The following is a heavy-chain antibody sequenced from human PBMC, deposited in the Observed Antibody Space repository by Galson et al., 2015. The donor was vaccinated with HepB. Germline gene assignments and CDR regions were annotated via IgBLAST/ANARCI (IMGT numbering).Heavy chain of an antibody. D-gene: IGHD6-19*01. CDR3: AKAGGSGAWYVPDF. J-gene: IGHJ4*02. CDR1: GFTFIRYA. V-gene: IGHV3-23*01. Sequence: SLRLSCAASGFTFIRYAMSWVRQAPGKGLEWVSVSSGSGGSTYYADSVKGRFTISRDSSKDTLHLQMNSLRVEDTAVYHCAKAGGSGAWYVPDFWGQGTLVTVSS. CDR2: SSGSGGST.